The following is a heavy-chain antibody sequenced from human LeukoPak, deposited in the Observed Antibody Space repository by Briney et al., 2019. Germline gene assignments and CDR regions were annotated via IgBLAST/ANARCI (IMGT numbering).Heavy chain of an antibody. D-gene: IGHD6-6*01. CDR1: GFTFAGYA. CDR2: ISGSGGST. V-gene: IGHV3-23*01. Sequence: PRRSLRLSCAASGFTFAGYATAWVSHAPGEGLGWVSLISGSGGSTYYADVVKGRFTISRDNSKNALYLRMNRLRVEDTAVYYCAHWGSSGPFDYWGQGTLVTVSS. CDR3: AHWGSSGPFDY. J-gene: IGHJ4*02.